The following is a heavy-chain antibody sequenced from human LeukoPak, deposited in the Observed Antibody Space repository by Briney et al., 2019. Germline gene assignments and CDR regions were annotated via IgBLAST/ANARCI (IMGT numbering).Heavy chain of an antibody. CDR2: IRSEAYGGTA. CDR3: TTDTHCGGDCYGY. V-gene: IGHV3-49*03. Sequence: GGSLRLSCIASGFTFGDYAMTWFRQAPEKGLEWVGLIRSEAYGGTAEYAASVKGRFTISRDDSKSIVYLQMNSLKTEDTAVYYCTTDTHCGGDCYGYWGQGTLVTVSS. J-gene: IGHJ4*02. CDR1: GFTFGDYA. D-gene: IGHD2-21*02.